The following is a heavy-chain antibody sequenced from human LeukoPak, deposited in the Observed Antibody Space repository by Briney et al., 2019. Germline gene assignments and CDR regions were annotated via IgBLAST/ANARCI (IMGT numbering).Heavy chain of an antibody. J-gene: IGHJ4*02. CDR2: ISSSSSYT. CDR1: GFTFSDYY. Sequence: GGSLRLSCAASGFTFSDYYMSWLRQAPGKGLEWASYISSSSSYTNYADSVKGRFTISRDNAKNSLYLQMNSLRAEDTAVDYCARVYYDSSGYYYTFDYWGQGTLVTVSS. V-gene: IGHV3-11*03. CDR3: ARVYYDSSGYYYTFDY. D-gene: IGHD3-22*01.